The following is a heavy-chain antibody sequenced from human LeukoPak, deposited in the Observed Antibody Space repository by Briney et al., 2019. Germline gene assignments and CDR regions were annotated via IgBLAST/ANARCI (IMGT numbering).Heavy chain of an antibody. CDR1: GFTFSNHA. D-gene: IGHD2-21*02. CDR3: VREDTPATANY. Sequence: PGGSLRLSCAASGFTFSNHAMSWVRQTPGEGLEWVSAISGGGDITYYADSVTGRFTISRDNSKDTLFLQMHSLRPGDTAVYYCVREDTPATANYWGQGTLVTISS. CDR2: ISGGGDIT. V-gene: IGHV3-23*01. J-gene: IGHJ4*02.